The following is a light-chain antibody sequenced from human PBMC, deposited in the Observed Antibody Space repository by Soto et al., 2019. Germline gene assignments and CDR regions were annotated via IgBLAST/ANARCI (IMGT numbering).Light chain of an antibody. Sequence: QSALTQPASVSGSPGQSITISCTGTSSDVGGYNYVSWYQQHPGKAPKLIIYDVSNRTSGVSNRFSGSKSGNTASLTISGLQAEDEADYYCSSYTSSSTRVFGTGTKLTVL. CDR1: SSDVGGYNY. CDR3: SSYTSSSTRV. J-gene: IGLJ1*01. CDR2: DVS. V-gene: IGLV2-14*01.